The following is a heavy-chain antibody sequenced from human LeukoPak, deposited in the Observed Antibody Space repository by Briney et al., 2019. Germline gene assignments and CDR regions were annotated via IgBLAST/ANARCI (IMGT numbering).Heavy chain of an antibody. J-gene: IGHJ4*02. CDR1: GYTFTDYY. D-gene: IGHD2-2*01. Sequence: KPGASVKVSCKASGYTFTDYYMHWVRQAPGQGFEWMGWINPSDGDTNYAQKFQGRVTMTRDTSISTAHMEVSRLRSDDTAVYYCARANFLYCSSTTCLFDYWGQGTLVTVSS. CDR3: ARANFLYCSSTTCLFDY. V-gene: IGHV1-2*02. CDR2: INPSDGDT.